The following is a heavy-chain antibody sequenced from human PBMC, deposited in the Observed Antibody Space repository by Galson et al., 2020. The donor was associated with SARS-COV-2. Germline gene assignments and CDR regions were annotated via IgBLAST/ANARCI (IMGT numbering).Heavy chain of an antibody. CDR2: IWYDGSNK. V-gene: IGHV3-33*01. CDR3: ARDLGVHSGYDDY. D-gene: IGHD5-12*01. CDR1: GFTFSSYG. J-gene: IGHJ4*02. Sequence: GGSLRLSCAASGFTFSSYGMHWVRQAPGKGLEWVAVIWYDGSNKYYADSVKGRFTISRDNSKNTLYLQMNSLRAEDTAVYYCARDLGVHSGYDDYWGQGTLVTVSS.